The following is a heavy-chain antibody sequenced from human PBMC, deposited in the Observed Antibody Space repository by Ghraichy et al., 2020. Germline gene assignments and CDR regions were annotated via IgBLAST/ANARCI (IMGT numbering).Heavy chain of an antibody. CDR3: ARGLLGYCSSISCYGFDY. Sequence: GSLSPTCSVSGGSIRNSSYYWGWIRQPPGKGLEWIGNIYYSGSAYYNPSLKSRVTISVDTSRNQFSLNLRSVTAADTAFYYCARGLLGYCSSISCYGFDYWGQGPLVTVSS. CDR1: GGSIRNSSYY. CDR2: IYYSGSA. V-gene: IGHV4-39*01. D-gene: IGHD2-2*01. J-gene: IGHJ4*02.